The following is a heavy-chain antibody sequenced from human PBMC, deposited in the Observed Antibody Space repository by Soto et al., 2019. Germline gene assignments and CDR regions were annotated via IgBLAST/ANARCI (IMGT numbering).Heavy chain of an antibody. V-gene: IGHV1-18*01. Sequence: QVHLVQSGAEVKKPGASVKVSCKGSGYGFTTYGITWVRQAPGQGLEWMAWISAHNGNTDYAQNLQGRVTVTRDTSTSTAYMELRSLRSDDTAVYYCARGRYGDSWGQGDLVTVSS. CDR2: ISAHNGNT. CDR3: ARGRYGDS. D-gene: IGHD1-1*01. CDR1: GYGFTTYG. J-gene: IGHJ4*02.